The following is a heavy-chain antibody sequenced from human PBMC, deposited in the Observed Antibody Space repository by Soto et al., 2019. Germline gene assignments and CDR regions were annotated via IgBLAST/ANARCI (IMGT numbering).Heavy chain of an antibody. D-gene: IGHD4-17*01. CDR3: ARDIKGDYGDYYFDY. J-gene: IGHJ4*02. Sequence: ASETLSLTCTVSGGSISSGGYYWSWIRQHPGKGLEWIGYIYYSGSTYYNPSLKSRVTISVDTSKNQFSLKLSSVTAADTAVYYCARDIKGDYGDYYFDYWGQGTLVTVSS. CDR2: IYYSGST. CDR1: GGSISSGGYY. V-gene: IGHV4-31*03.